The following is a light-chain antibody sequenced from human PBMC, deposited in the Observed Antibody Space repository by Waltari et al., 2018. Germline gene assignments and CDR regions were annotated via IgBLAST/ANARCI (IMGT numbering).Light chain of an antibody. J-gene: IGKJ2*01. V-gene: IGKV1-5*03. Sequence: DIQMTQSPSTLSASVGDRVTITCRASQSIDSYLAWYQQKPGKAPNLLIYRASTLESGVPSRFSGFGSGTDFILIISNLQPDDLATYYCQQYKSHSTFGLGTKLEIK. CDR2: RAS. CDR1: QSIDSY. CDR3: QQYKSHST.